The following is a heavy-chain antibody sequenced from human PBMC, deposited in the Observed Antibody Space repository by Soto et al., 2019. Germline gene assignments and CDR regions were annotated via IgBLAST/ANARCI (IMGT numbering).Heavy chain of an antibody. Sequence: QVQLQESGPGLVKPSQTLSLTCTVSGGSISSGGYYWSWIRQHPGKGLEWIGYIYYSGSTYYNPSHKSQVTISVDTSKNQFSLKLSSVTAADTAVYYCARDTAYSSSWPGFDYWGQGTLVTVSS. CDR1: GGSISSGGYY. V-gene: IGHV4-31*01. D-gene: IGHD6-13*01. CDR3: ARDTAYSSSWPGFDY. J-gene: IGHJ4*02. CDR2: IYYSGST.